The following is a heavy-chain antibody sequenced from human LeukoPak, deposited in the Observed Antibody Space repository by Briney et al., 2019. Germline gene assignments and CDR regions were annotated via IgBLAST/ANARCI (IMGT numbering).Heavy chain of an antibody. Sequence: PGRSLRLSCAASGFTFSSYAMHWVRQAPGKGLEWVAVISYDGSNKYYADSVKGRFTISRDNSKNTLYLQMNSLRAEDTAVYYCAKDFGRPGMGDYVTYWGQGTLVTVSS. CDR2: ISYDGSNK. CDR1: GFTFSSYA. CDR3: AKDFGRPGMGDYVTY. V-gene: IGHV3-30*04. D-gene: IGHD4-17*01. J-gene: IGHJ4*02.